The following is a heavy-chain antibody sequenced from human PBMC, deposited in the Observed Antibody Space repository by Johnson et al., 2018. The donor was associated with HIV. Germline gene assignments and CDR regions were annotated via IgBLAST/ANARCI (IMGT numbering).Heavy chain of an antibody. CDR1: GFTFSSYW. CDR3: AKDGSGDVRGAFDI. D-gene: IGHD3-10*02. CDR2: ISWDGGST. Sequence: QLVESGGGLVQPGGSLRLSCAASGFTFSSYWMSWVRQAPGKGLEWVSLISWDGGSTYYADSVKGRFTISRDNSKNSLYLQMNSLRTEDTALYYCAKDGSGDVRGAFDIWGQGTMVTVSS. J-gene: IGHJ3*02. V-gene: IGHV3-43*01.